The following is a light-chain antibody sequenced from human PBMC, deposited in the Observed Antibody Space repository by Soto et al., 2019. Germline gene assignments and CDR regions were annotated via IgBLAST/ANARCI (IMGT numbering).Light chain of an antibody. J-gene: IGKJ1*01. CDR3: HRCAGSPWT. CDR2: GAS. Sequence: EIVLTRSPGTLSLSPGERATLSCRASQSVNSDYLVWYQQKPGQAPRLLIYGASSRATGIPGRFSGSGSGTDFTLTISRLEPEDFAVYYGHRCAGSPWTFGQGTKVEIK. V-gene: IGKV3-20*01. CDR1: QSVNSDY.